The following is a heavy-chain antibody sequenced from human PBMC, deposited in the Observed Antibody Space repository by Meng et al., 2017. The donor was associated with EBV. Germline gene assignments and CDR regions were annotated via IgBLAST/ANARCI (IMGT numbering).Heavy chain of an antibody. CDR3: ARRGGVADWFDP. J-gene: IGHJ5*02. D-gene: IGHD2-15*01. V-gene: IGHV1-3*01. Sequence: QVQLVQSGAEVKKPGASVKVSCKASGYTFTSYAMHWVGQAPGQRLEWMGWINAGNGNTKYSQKFQGRVTITRDTSASTAYMELSSLRSEDTAVYYCARRGGVADWFDPWGQGTLVTVSS. CDR1: GYTFTSYA. CDR2: INAGNGNT.